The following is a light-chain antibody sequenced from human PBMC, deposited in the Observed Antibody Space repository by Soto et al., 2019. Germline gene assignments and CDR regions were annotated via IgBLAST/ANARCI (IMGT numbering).Light chain of an antibody. Sequence: DIQMTQSPSSLSASVGDRVTITCRASQTISMYLNWYQQKPGKAPILLISAASSLESGVPSRFSGNRSGTEFTLTISSLQPEDCATYYCQQSYSTPPLTFGGGTKVEIK. CDR3: QQSYSTPPLT. CDR1: QTISMY. J-gene: IGKJ4*01. V-gene: IGKV1-39*01. CDR2: AAS.